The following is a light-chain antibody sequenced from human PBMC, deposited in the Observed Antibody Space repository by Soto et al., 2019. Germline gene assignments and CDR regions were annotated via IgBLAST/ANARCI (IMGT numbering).Light chain of an antibody. J-gene: IGKJ1*01. V-gene: IGKV3-20*01. Sequence: LEHTRGAQRWAGEERSSLSSRSRQSVSTSYLVSYQPKPGQAPRLLSYGSSSRSPGIPVSFIGRGSRPHTTLTISRLEPEDLAVYSCRQYASSPRTFRRGTKVDIK. CDR3: RQYASSPRT. CDR2: GSS. CDR1: QSVSTSY.